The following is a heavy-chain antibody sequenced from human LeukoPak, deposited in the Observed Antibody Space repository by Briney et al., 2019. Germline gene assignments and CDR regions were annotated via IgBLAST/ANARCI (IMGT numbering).Heavy chain of an antibody. CDR1: GYTFTGYY. CDR3: ARCIQQNYYYYYMDV. Sequence: ASVKVSCKASGYTFTGYYMHWVRQAPGQGLEWMGWINPNSGGTNYAQKFQGRVTMTRDTSISTAYMELSRLRSDDTAVYYCARCIQQNYYYYYMDVWGKGTTVTISS. D-gene: IGHD2-8*01. CDR2: INPNSGGT. J-gene: IGHJ6*03. V-gene: IGHV1-2*02.